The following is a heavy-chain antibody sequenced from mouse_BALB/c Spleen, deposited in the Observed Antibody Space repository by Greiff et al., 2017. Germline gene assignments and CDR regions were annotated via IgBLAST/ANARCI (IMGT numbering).Heavy chain of an antibody. CDR3: ARRYGLYYYAMDY. Sequence: EVKLMESGGGLVQPGGSRKLSCAASGFTFSSFGMHWVRQAPEKGLEWVAYISSGSSTIYYADTVKGRFTISRDNPKNTLFLQMTSLRSEDTAMYYCARRYGLYYYAMDYWGQGTSVTVSS. CDR1: GFTFSSFG. J-gene: IGHJ4*01. D-gene: IGHD1-2*01. V-gene: IGHV5-17*02. CDR2: ISSGSSTI.